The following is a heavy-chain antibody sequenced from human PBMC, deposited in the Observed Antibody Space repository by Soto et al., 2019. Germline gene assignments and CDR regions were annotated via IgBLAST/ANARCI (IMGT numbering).Heavy chain of an antibody. CDR1: GASVRSGDCY. CDR3: VGTGTTDDY. CDR2: IYNSGGS. J-gene: IGHJ4*02. D-gene: IGHD4-17*01. V-gene: IGHV4-30-4*01. Sequence: SETLSLTCSVSGASVRSGDCYWSCIRQAPGKGLEWIGYIYNSGGSYYNPSLKGRLTISIDTSKNQFSLKLNSVTAADTAIYYCVGTGTTDDYWGRGTLVTVYS.